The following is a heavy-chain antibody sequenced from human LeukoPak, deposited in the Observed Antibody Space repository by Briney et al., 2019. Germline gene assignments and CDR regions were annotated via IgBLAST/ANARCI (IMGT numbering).Heavy chain of an antibody. CDR3: ARDASANWFDP. CDR1: GFTFSSYG. V-gene: IGHV3-33*01. J-gene: IGHJ5*02. CDR2: IWYDGSNK. Sequence: AGGSLRLSCAASGFTFSSYGMHWVRQAPGKGLEWVAVIWYDGSNKYYADSVKGRFTISRDNSKNTLYLQMNSLRAEDTAVYYCARDASANWFDPWGQGTLVIVSS.